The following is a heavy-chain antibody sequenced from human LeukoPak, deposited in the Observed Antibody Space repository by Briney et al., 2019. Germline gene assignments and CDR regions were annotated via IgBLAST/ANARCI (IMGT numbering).Heavy chain of an antibody. D-gene: IGHD6-13*01. V-gene: IGHV3-30*18. CDR1: GFTFSSYG. Sequence: GGSLRLSCAASGFTFSSYGMHWVRQAPGKGLEWVAVISYDGSNKYYADSVKGRFTISRDNSKNTLYLQMNSLRAEDTAVYYCAKIPVPASSSWYDYWGQETLVTVSS. CDR3: AKIPVPASSSWYDY. CDR2: ISYDGSNK. J-gene: IGHJ4*02.